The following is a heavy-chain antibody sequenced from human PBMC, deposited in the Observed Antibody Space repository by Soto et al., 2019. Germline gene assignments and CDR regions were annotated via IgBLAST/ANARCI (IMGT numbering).Heavy chain of an antibody. J-gene: IGHJ4*02. CDR2: ISYDGNVA. CDR1: GFTFSNYG. V-gene: IGHV3-30*18. CDR3: AKEGPITIWYFDY. D-gene: IGHD3-16*01. Sequence: QVQLVESGGGVVQPGRSLRLSCAASGFTFSNYGMHWVRQAPGKGLEWVIVISYDGNVAYYADSVKGRFTISRDNSKNTLYLKMNRLRTEDTAMYYCAKEGPITIWYFDYWWRGTVVTVSS.